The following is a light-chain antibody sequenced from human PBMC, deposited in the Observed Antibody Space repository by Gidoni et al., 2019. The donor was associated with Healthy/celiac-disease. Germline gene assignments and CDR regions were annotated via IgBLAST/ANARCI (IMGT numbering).Light chain of an antibody. J-gene: IGKJ1*01. V-gene: IGKV3-15*01. Sequence: EIVMTQSPATLSVSPGERATLSCRASQSVSSNLAWYQQKPGQAPRLLIYGASTRATGIPARFSGSGSGTDVTITISSLQSEDFAVYYCQQYNNWPWTFGQGTKVEIK. CDR2: GAS. CDR3: QQYNNWPWT. CDR1: QSVSSN.